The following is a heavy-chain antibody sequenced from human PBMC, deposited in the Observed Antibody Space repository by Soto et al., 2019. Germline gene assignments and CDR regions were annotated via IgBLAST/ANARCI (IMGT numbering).Heavy chain of an antibody. V-gene: IGHV3-30*18. D-gene: IGHD5-18*01. J-gene: IGHJ4*02. CDR3: AKGSRAMAYVDY. Sequence: QVQLVESGGGVVQPGRSLRLSCAASGFTFSSYGMHWVRQAPGKGLEWVAVISYDGSNKYYADSVKGRFTISRDNSKNSLYLLLNRLRAEDEAVYYGAKGSRAMAYVDYWGQGTLVTVSS. CDR1: GFTFSSYG. CDR2: ISYDGSNK.